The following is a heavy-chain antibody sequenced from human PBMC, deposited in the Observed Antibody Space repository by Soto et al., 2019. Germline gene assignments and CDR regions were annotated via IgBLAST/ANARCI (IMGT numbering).Heavy chain of an antibody. CDR2: ISGSGGST. D-gene: IGHD4-17*01. CDR1: GFTFSSYA. V-gene: IGHV3-23*01. J-gene: IGHJ3*02. Sequence: GGSLRLSCAASGFTFSSYAMSWVRQAPGKGLEWVSAISGSGGSTYYAGSVKGRFTISRDNSKNTLYLQMNSLRAEDTAVSYCAKAGDYGGTNDDFDIWGQGTMVTVSS. CDR3: AKAGDYGGTNDDFDI.